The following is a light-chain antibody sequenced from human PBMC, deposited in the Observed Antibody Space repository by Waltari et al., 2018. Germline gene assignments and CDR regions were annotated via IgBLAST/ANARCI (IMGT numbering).Light chain of an antibody. V-gene: IGLV1-44*01. J-gene: IGLJ3*02. Sequence: QSLLTQPPSASGTPGQRVTISCSGSSSNIGGNSVNWYQQVPGTAPQVLLFSDNQRPSGVPDRISGSKSGTSASLAIGGLQSEDETDYYCAAWDDSLNGWVFGGGTRLTVL. CDR1: SSNIGGNS. CDR2: SDN. CDR3: AAWDDSLNGWV.